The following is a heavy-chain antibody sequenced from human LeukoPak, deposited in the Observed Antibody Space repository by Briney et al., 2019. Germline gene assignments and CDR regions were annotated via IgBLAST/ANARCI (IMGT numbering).Heavy chain of an antibody. CDR3: AKGGLLLRSFDY. CDR1: GGSFSGYY. Sequence: SETLSLTCAVYGGSFSGYYWSWIRQPPGKGLEWIGEINHNGSTNYNPSLKSRVTISVDTSKNQFSLKLSSVTAADTAVYYCAKGGLLLRSFDYWGQGTLVTVSS. J-gene: IGHJ4*02. CDR2: INHNGST. D-gene: IGHD5-12*01. V-gene: IGHV4-34*01.